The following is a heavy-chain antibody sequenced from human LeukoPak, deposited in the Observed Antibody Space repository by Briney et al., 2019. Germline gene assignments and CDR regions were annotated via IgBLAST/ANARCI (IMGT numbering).Heavy chain of an antibody. Sequence: PSETLSLTCAVYGGSFSGYCWSWIRQPPGKGLEWIGEINHSGSTNYNPSLKSRVTISVDTSKNQFSLKLSSVTAADTAVYYCARGPPLVVVPAAMRESDYWGQGTLVTVSS. CDR1: GGSFSGYC. J-gene: IGHJ4*02. V-gene: IGHV4-34*01. CDR3: ARGPPLVVVPAAMRESDY. D-gene: IGHD2-2*01. CDR2: INHSGST.